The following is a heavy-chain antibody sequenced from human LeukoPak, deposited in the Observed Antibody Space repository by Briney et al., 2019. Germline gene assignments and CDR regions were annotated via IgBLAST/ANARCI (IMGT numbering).Heavy chain of an antibody. Sequence: SETLSLTCAVYGGSFSGYYWSWIRQPPGKGLEWTGEINHSGSTNYNPSLKSRVTISVDTSKNQFSLKLSSVTAADTAVYYCARVVGGLVQGSFYFDYWGQGTLVTVSS. CDR3: ARVVGGLVQGSFYFDY. J-gene: IGHJ4*02. D-gene: IGHD3-10*01. CDR1: GGSFSGYY. V-gene: IGHV4-34*01. CDR2: INHSGST.